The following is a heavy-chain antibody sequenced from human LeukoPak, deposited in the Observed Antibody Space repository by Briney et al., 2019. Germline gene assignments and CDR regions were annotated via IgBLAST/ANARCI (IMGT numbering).Heavy chain of an antibody. V-gene: IGHV3-33*06. CDR3: AKDPKGAVAGFDY. Sequence: GGSLRLSCAASGFTFSSYGMHWVRQAPGKGLEWVAVIWYDGSNKYYADSVKGRFTISRDNSKNTLYLQMNSLRAEDTAVYYCAKDPKGAVAGFDYWGQGTLVTVSS. J-gene: IGHJ4*02. D-gene: IGHD6-19*01. CDR2: IWYDGSNK. CDR1: GFTFSSYG.